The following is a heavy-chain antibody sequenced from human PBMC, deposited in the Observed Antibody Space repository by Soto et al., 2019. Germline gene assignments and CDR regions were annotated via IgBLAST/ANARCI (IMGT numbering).Heavy chain of an antibody. CDR1: GYSFSTFW. CDR2: IYPSDSDT. Sequence: PGESLKISCKGSGYSFSTFWIGWVRQMPGKGLEWMGIIYPSDSDTRYSPSFQGQVTISADKSSRTAYLQWSSLKASDSAMYYCARLLQDYYYHGMDVWGQGTKVTVSS. J-gene: IGHJ6*02. CDR3: ARLLQDYYYHGMDV. V-gene: IGHV5-51*01.